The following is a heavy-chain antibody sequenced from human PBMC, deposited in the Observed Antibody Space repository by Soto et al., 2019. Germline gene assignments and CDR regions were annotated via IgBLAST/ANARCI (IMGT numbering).Heavy chain of an antibody. CDR1: GGTFSSYA. Sequence: SVKVSCKASGGTFSSYAISWVRQAPGQGLEWMGGIIPIFGTANYAQKFQGRVTITADESTSTAYMELSGLRSEDTAVYYCARDSPCTNGVCYSGYWGQGTLVTVSS. V-gene: IGHV1-69*13. CDR2: IIPIFGTA. CDR3: ARDSPCTNGVCYSGY. J-gene: IGHJ4*02. D-gene: IGHD2-8*01.